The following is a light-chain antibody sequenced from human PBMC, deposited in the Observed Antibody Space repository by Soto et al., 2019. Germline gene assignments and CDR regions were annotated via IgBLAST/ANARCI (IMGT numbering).Light chain of an antibody. CDR2: DAS. V-gene: IGKV3-11*01. CDR1: QNVSTY. Sequence: DIVLTQSPATLSLSPGERATLSCRASQNVSTYLAWYQQKPGQGPRLLIYDASNRATGIPARFSGSGSGTDFTLTISSLEPEDFAVYYCQQRSNWPLTFGGGTKVDIK. J-gene: IGKJ4*01. CDR3: QQRSNWPLT.